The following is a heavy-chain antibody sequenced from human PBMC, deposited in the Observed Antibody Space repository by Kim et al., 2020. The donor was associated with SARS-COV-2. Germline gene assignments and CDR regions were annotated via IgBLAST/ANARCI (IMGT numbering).Heavy chain of an antibody. D-gene: IGHD4-4*01. CDR3: ARDMNPTVYDY. V-gene: IGHV1-3*01. J-gene: IGHJ4*02. Sequence: QKFQGKVTISRETSANAAYMELRSLRIEDTAFYYCARDMNPTVYDYWGQGTLVTVSS.